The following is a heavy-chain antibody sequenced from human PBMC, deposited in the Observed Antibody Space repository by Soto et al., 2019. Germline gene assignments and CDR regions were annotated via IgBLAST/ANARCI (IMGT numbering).Heavy chain of an antibody. J-gene: IGHJ6*02. V-gene: IGHV4-39*01. CDR3: ARHKYDILTGYFHPTDGMDV. D-gene: IGHD3-9*01. CDR2: IYYSGST. CDR1: GGSISSSSYY. Sequence: QLQLQESGPGLVKPSETLSLTCTVSGGSISSSSYYWGWIRQPPGKGLEWIGSIYYSGSTYYNPSLKSRVTISVDTSKNQFSLKLSSVTAADTAVYYCARHKYDILTGYFHPTDGMDVWGQGTTVTVSS.